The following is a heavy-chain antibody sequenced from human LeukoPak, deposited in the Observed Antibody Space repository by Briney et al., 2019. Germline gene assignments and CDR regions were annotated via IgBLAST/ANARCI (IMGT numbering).Heavy chain of an antibody. CDR1: GFTFSSYS. Sequence: GGSLRLSCAASGFTFSSYSMNWVRQAPGKGLEWVSSISSSSSYIYYADSVKGRFTISRDNAKNSLSLQMNSLRAEDTAVYYCETLAHIVVVPAATYNWFDPWGQGTLVTVSS. CDR2: ISSSSSYI. CDR3: ETLAHIVVVPAATYNWFDP. V-gene: IGHV3-21*01. J-gene: IGHJ5*02. D-gene: IGHD2-2*01.